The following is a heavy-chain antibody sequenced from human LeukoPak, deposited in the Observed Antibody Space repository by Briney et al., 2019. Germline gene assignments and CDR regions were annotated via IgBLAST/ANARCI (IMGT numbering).Heavy chain of an antibody. Sequence: GGPLRLSCAASGIPFRSYSMNWVRQAPGKGLEWVSSISSSSSYIYYADSVKGRFTIYRDNAKNSLYLQMNSLRAEDTAVYYCARRYCSGGSCYFDYWGQGTLVTVSS. CDR3: ARRYCSGGSCYFDY. V-gene: IGHV3-21*01. CDR2: ISSSSSYI. J-gene: IGHJ4*02. D-gene: IGHD2-15*01. CDR1: GIPFRSYS.